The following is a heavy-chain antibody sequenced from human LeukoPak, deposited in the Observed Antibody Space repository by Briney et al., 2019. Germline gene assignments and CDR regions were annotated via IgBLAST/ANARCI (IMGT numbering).Heavy chain of an antibody. J-gene: IGHJ4*02. CDR3: AKDNIRIVVAGTIDY. D-gene: IGHD6-19*01. CDR1: GFTFDEYA. Sequence: GRSLRLSCAASGFTFDEYAMHWVRQAPGKGLEWVSGISWNSGSKGYAGSVKGRFTISRDNAKNSLYLQMNSLRSEDTALYYCAKDNIRIVVAGTIDYWGQGTLVTVSS. CDR2: ISWNSGSK. V-gene: IGHV3-9*01.